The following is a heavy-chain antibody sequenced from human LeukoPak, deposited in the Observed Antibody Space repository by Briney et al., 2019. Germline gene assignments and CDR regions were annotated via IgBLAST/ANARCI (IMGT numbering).Heavy chain of an antibody. Sequence: GGSLRLPCAASGFTFSTYGMHWVRQAPDKGLEWVAVISYDGSNKYYSDSVKGRFTISRDNSKKTLYLQMNSLRAEDTAVYYCAKDLKTAVYGMDVWGQGTTVTVSS. J-gene: IGHJ6*02. CDR1: GFTFSTYG. V-gene: IGHV3-30*18. CDR2: ISYDGSNK. CDR3: AKDLKTAVYGMDV.